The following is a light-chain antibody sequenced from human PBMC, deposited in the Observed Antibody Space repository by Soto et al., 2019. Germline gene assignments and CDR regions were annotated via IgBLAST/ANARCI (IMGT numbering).Light chain of an antibody. J-gene: IGKJ4*01. Sequence: EIVLTQSPGTLSLSPGERATLSCRASQSVSSSYLAWYQQKPGQAPRLLIYGASSRATGIPDRFSGSGSGTGFTLTISRLEPEDFAVYYCKQYDSSPLTFGGGTKVEIK. CDR2: GAS. CDR1: QSVSSSY. CDR3: KQYDSSPLT. V-gene: IGKV3-20*01.